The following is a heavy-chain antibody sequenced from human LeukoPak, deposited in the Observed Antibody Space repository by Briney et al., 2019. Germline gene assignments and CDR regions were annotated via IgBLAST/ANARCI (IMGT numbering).Heavy chain of an antibody. CDR2: INWNGGST. CDR3: ARGYCTSTSCYGVAAFDI. D-gene: IGHD2-2*01. CDR1: GFTFDDYG. J-gene: IGHJ3*02. V-gene: IGHV3-20*04. Sequence: PGGSRRLSCAVSGFTFDDYGMSWVRQAPGKGLEWVSGINWNGGSTGYADSVKGRFTISRNNAKNSLYLQMNSLRAEDTALYYRARGYCTSTSCYGVAAFDIWGQGTMVTVSS.